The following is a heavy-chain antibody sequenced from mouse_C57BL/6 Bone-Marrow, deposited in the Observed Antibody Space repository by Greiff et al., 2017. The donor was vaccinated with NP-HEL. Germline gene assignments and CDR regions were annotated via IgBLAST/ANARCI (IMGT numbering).Heavy chain of an antibody. J-gene: IGHJ3*01. D-gene: IGHD1-1*01. Sequence: ESGPGLVKPSQSLSLTCSVTGYSITSGYYWNWIRQFPGNKLEWMGYISYDGSNNYNPSPKNRIPITRDTSMNQFFLKLNAVTTEDSSTYYCARGGYYGSRAWFAYWGQGTLVTVSA. CDR1: GYSITSGYY. V-gene: IGHV3-6*01. CDR2: ISYDGSN. CDR3: ARGGYYGSRAWFAY.